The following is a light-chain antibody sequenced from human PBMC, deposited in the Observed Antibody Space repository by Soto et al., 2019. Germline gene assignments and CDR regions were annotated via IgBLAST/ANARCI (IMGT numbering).Light chain of an antibody. V-gene: IGKV3-20*01. Sequence: ESVLTQSPGTLSLSPGERATLSCRASQSVSNNYLAWYQQKPGQAPRLLIYGASTRATGIPDRFSGSGSGTDFTLTISRLEPEDSAVYYCQQSGSSPTWTFGQGTKVDIK. CDR1: QSVSNNY. CDR3: QQSGSSPTWT. CDR2: GAS. J-gene: IGKJ1*01.